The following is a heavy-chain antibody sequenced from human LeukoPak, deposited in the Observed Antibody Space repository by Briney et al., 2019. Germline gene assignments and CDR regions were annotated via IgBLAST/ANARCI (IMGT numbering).Heavy chain of an antibody. Sequence: ASVKVSCKASGYTFTGYYIHWVRQAPGQGLEWMGWINPNSGGTNYAHKFQGRVTMTRDTSITTAYMELSRLRSDDTAVYYCARERGRGYSPYYFDYWGQGTLVTVSS. V-gene: IGHV1-2*02. CDR3: ARERGRGYSPYYFDY. CDR2: INPNSGGT. CDR1: GYTFTGYY. D-gene: IGHD5-18*01. J-gene: IGHJ4*02.